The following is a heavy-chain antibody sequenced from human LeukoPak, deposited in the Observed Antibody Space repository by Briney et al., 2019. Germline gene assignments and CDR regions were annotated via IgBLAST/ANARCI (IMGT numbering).Heavy chain of an antibody. V-gene: IGHV3-9*01. Sequence: PGGSLRLSCAASGFTFDDYAMHWVRQAPGKGLEWVSGVSWNSGSIGYADSVKGRFTISRDNAKNSLYLQMNSLRAEDTAVYYCAKGEDGGNRRGYYYYYYMDVWGKGTTVTVSS. CDR1: GFTFDDYA. D-gene: IGHD4-23*01. J-gene: IGHJ6*03. CDR2: VSWNSGSI. CDR3: AKGEDGGNRRGYYYYYYMDV.